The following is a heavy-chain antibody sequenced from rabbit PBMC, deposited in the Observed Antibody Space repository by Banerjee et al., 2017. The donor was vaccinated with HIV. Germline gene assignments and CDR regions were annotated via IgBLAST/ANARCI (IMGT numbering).Heavy chain of an antibody. J-gene: IGHJ4*01. V-gene: IGHV1S40*01. Sequence: QSLEESGGDLVKPGASLTLTCTASGLDFSSSYWICWVRQAPGKGLEWIACSNTISGDTVYATWAKGRFTISKASWTTVTLQMTSLTAADTASYFCARDLAGVIGWNFDLWGQGTLVTVS. CDR1: GLDFSSSYW. CDR2: SNTISGDT. D-gene: IGHD4-1*01. CDR3: ARDLAGVIGWNFDL.